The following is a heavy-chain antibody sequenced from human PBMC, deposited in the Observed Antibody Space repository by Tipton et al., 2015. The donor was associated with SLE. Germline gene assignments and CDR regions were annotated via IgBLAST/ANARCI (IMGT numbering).Heavy chain of an antibody. CDR3: ASLAAAFDY. D-gene: IGHD6-13*01. CDR1: GGSISSYY. Sequence: TLSLTCTVSGGSISSYYWSWIRQPPGKGLEWIGYIYYSGSTNYIPSLKSRVTISVDTSKNQFSLKLSSVTAADTAVYYCASLAAAFDYWGQGTLVTVSS. CDR2: IYYSGST. V-gene: IGHV4-59*12. J-gene: IGHJ4*02.